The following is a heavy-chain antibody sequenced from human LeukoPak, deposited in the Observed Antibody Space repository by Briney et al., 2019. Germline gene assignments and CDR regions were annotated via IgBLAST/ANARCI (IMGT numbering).Heavy chain of an antibody. V-gene: IGHV4-61*02. D-gene: IGHD3-3*02. J-gene: IGHJ4*02. CDR1: GGSISSGSYY. CDR3: AREDKGTAFFDY. CDR2: IYTSGST. Sequence: SETLSLTCTVSGGSISSGSYYWSWIRQPAGKGLEWIGRIYTSGSTNYNPSLKSRVTISVDTSKNRFSLKLSSVTAADTAVYYCAREDKGTAFFDYWGQGTLVTVSS.